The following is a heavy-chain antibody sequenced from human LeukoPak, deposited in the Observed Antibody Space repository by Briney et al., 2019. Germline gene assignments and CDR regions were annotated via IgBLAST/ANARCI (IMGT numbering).Heavy chain of an antibody. V-gene: IGHV1-8*03. J-gene: IGHJ4*02. CDR3: ARGVKVGATKVLGY. CDR1: GGTFSSYD. D-gene: IGHD1-26*01. Sequence: EASVKVSCKASGGTFSSYDINWVRQATGQGLEWMGWMNPNSGNTGYAQKFQGRVTITRNTSISTAYMELSSLRSEDTAVYYCARGVKVGATKVLGYWGQGTLVTVSS. CDR2: MNPNSGNT.